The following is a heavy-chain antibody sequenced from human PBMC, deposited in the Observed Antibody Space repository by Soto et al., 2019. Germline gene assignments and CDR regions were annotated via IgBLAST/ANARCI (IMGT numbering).Heavy chain of an antibody. V-gene: IGHV3-33*08. CDR3: VRASGPFDY. D-gene: IGHD2-8*02. J-gene: IGHJ4*02. CDR1: GFTFSSYA. CDR2: IWFDGGTK. Sequence: GGSLRLSCAASGFTFSSYAMSWVRQAPGKGLEWVAVIWFDGGTKYFADSVKGRFTISRHNSKNTLYLQMNSLRVEDTAIYYCVRASGPFDYWCQGPLVTVSS.